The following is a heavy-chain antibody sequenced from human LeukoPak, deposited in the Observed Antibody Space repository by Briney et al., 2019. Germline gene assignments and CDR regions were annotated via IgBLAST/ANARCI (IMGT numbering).Heavy chain of an antibody. V-gene: IGHV3-33*01. Sequence: GGSLRLSCAASGFTFSSYGMHWVRQAPGKGLEWVAVMWYDGSNKYYADSVKGRFTISRDNSKNTLYLQMNSLRAKDTAVYYCARGSGGYGDYGDYWGQGTLVTVSS. CDR2: MWYDGSNK. CDR1: GFTFSSYG. J-gene: IGHJ4*02. D-gene: IGHD4-17*01. CDR3: ARGSGGYGDYGDY.